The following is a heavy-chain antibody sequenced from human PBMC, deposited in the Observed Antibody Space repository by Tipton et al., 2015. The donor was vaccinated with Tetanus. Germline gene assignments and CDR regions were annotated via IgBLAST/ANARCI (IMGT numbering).Heavy chain of an antibody. Sequence: SLRLSCAASGFTFSSYGMHWVRQAPGKGLEWVAIISYDGSNKDYADSVKGRFTISRDNSKNTLYLQMNSLRAEDTAVYYCARDGSSWSSSSSWFDPWGQGTLVTVSS. CDR3: ARDGSSWSSSSSWFDP. J-gene: IGHJ5*02. V-gene: IGHV3-30*03. CDR1: GFTFSSYG. CDR2: ISYDGSNK. D-gene: IGHD6-6*01.